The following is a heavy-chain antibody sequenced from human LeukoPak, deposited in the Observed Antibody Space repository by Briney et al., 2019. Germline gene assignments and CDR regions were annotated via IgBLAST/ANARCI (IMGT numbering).Heavy chain of an antibody. CDR1: GYTFTSYD. V-gene: IGHV1-18*01. D-gene: IGHD1-26*01. J-gene: IGHJ4*02. CDR2: ISPYNGNT. Sequence: ASVKVSCKASGYTFTSYDISWVRQAPGQGLEWMGWISPYNGNTNYAQSLQGRVTMTTDTSTTTAYMELRSLRSDDTAVYYCARGVYSGRYSFDYWGQGSLVTVSS. CDR3: ARGVYSGRYSFDY.